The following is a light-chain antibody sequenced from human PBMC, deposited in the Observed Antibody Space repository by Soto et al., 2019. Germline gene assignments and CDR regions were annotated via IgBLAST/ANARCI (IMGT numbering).Light chain of an antibody. CDR3: QQYNNWPLT. CDR2: GAS. Sequence: EKVMTQSPATLSVSPGERAILSCRASQSVSSNLAWYQQKPGQAPRLLIYGASSRATGIPVRFSGSGSGTEFTLTISSLQSEDFAVYYCQQYNNWPLTFGQGTRLEIK. V-gene: IGKV3-15*01. J-gene: IGKJ5*01. CDR1: QSVSSN.